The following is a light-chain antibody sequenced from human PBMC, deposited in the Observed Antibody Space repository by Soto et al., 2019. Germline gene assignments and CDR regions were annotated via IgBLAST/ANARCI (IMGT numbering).Light chain of an antibody. J-gene: IGLJ2*01. CDR1: SGHSSYA. Sequence: QPVLTQSPSASASLGASVKLTCTLSSGHSSYAIAWHQQQPEKGPRYLMKLNSDGSQSKGDGIPDRFSGSSSGAERYLTISSIQSEDEADYYCQTWGTGMVFGGGTKLTVL. CDR2: LNSDGSQ. V-gene: IGLV4-69*01. CDR3: QTWGTGMV.